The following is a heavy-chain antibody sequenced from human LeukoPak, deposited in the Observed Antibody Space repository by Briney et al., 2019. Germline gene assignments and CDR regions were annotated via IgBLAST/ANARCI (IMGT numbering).Heavy chain of an antibody. V-gene: IGHV3-21*01. J-gene: IGHJ4*02. CDR2: ISSSSYI. D-gene: IGHD2-21*01. Sequence: PGGSLRLSCAASGFTFSSYSMNWVRQAPGKGLEWVSSISSSSYIYYADSVKGRFTISRDNAKNSLYLQMNSLRAEDTAVYYCARVPFVRESCGGDCPTAYWGQGTLVTVSS. CDR1: GFTFSSYS. CDR3: ARVPFVRESCGGDCPTAY.